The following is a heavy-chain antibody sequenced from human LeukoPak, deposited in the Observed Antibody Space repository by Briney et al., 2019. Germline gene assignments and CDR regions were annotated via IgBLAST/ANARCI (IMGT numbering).Heavy chain of an antibody. Sequence: ASVKVSCKASGYTFTGYYMHWVRQAPGQGLEWMGWINPNSGGTNYAQKFQGRVTLTRDTSISTAYMDLSRLRSDDTALYYSALSRSSGYYGAFDIWGQGTMVTVSS. CDR2: INPNSGGT. J-gene: IGHJ3*02. V-gene: IGHV1-2*02. CDR3: ALSRSSGYYGAFDI. CDR1: GYTFTGYY. D-gene: IGHD3-22*01.